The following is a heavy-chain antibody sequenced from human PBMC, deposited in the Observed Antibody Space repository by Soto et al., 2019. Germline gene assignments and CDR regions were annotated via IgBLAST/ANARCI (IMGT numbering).Heavy chain of an antibody. V-gene: IGHV3-11*01. CDR2: ISSRGSTI. D-gene: IGHD6-19*01. CDR1: GFTFSDYY. J-gene: IGHJ4*02. CDR3: ERGGWRYSSGWSGLDY. Sequence: QVQLVESGGGLVKPGGALRLSCAASGFTFSDYYTSWIRQAPGKGLEWVSYISSRGSTIYYADSVKGRFTISRDNAKNSLYLQMSSPGADYTAVYYLERGGWRYSSGWSGLDYWGEGTLVTVSS.